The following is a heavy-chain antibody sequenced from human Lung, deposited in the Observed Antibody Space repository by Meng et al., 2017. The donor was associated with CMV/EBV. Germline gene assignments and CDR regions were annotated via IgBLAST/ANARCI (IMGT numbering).Heavy chain of an antibody. J-gene: IGHJ4*02. Sequence: QVHLQESVPGLVKPSQTLSLTCTVSGGSIGSGGYYWSWLREHPGKGLEWIGYIYYTGSTFYNPSLKSRVTISVDTSKNQFSLKLIPATAADTAVYYCAREAGRDGYATPKFDYWGQGTLVTVSS. D-gene: IGHD5-24*01. CDR3: AREAGRDGYATPKFDY. CDR2: IYYTGST. V-gene: IGHV4-31*03. CDR1: GGSIGSGGYY.